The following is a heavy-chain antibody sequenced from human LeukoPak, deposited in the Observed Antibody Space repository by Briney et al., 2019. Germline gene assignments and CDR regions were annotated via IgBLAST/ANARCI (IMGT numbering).Heavy chain of an antibody. CDR1: GGTFSSNA. CDR2: IIPIFGTA. CDR3: ATCGGTSCYGANWFDP. Sequence: GASVKVSCKASGGTFSSNAISWVRQAPGQGLEWMGRIIPIFGTANYAQKFQGRVTITTDESTSTAYMELSSLRSEDTAVYYCATCGGTSCYGANWFDPWGQGTLVTVSS. J-gene: IGHJ5*02. D-gene: IGHD2-2*01. V-gene: IGHV1-69*05.